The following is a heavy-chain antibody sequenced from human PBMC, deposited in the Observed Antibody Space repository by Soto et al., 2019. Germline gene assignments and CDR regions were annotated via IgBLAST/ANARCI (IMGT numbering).Heavy chain of an antibody. CDR1: GGSISSGGYS. Sequence: SETLSLTCAVSGGSISSGGYSWSWIRQPPGKGLEWIGYIYHSGSTYYNPSLKSRVTISVDRSKNQFSLKLSSVTAADTAVYYCARGRVAAEYWGQGTLVTVSS. CDR3: ARGRVAAEY. V-gene: IGHV4-30-2*01. D-gene: IGHD3-3*01. J-gene: IGHJ4*02. CDR2: IYHSGST.